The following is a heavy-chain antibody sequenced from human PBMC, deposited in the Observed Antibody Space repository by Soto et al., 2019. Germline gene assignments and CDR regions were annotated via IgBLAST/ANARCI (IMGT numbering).Heavy chain of an antibody. Sequence: PSETLSLTCTVSGGSISSGDYYWSWIRQPPGKGLEWIGYIYYSGSTYYNPSLKSRVTISVDTSKNQFSLKLSSVTAADTAVYYCARLYYYDSSGYPNWFDPWGQGTLVTVSS. CDR3: ARLYYYDSSGYPNWFDP. CDR2: IYYSGST. V-gene: IGHV4-30-4*01. J-gene: IGHJ5*02. CDR1: GGSISSGDYY. D-gene: IGHD3-22*01.